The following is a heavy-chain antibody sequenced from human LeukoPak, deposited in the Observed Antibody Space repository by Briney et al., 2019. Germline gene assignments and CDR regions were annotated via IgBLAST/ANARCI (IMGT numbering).Heavy chain of an antibody. J-gene: IGHJ3*02. Sequence: SETLSLTCAVYGGSFSGYYWSWIRQPPGKGLEWIGEINHSGSTNYNPSLKSRVTISVDTSKNQFSLKLRSVTAADTAVYYCAIDRLPCSDYRYGYLEPFEIWGQGTMVTVSS. CDR1: GGSFSGYY. V-gene: IGHV4-34*01. CDR2: INHSGST. D-gene: IGHD5-18*01. CDR3: AIDRLPCSDYRYGYLEPFEI.